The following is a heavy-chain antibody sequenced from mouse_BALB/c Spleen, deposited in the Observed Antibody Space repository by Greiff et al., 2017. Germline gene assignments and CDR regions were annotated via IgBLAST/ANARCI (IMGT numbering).Heavy chain of an antibody. Sequence: QVQLQQSGAELAKPGASVKMSCKASGYTFTSYWMHWVNQRPGQGLEWIGYINPSTGSTEYNQTFKDQSTLTADKSYSTAYMQLSSLTSEDSAVYYCARYGGDEMDYWGQGTTLTVSS. V-gene: IGHV1-7*01. CDR2: INPSTGST. J-gene: IGHJ2*01. CDR3: ARYGGDEMDY. D-gene: IGHD1-1*02. CDR1: GYTFTSYW.